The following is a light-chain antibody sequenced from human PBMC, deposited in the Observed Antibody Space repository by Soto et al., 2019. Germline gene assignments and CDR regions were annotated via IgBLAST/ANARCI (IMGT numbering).Light chain of an antibody. CDR3: QQYCSSGT. CDR1: QSVSSD. Sequence: EIVLTQSPGALSLSPGERATLSCRGSQSVSSDLAWYQQKPAQAPRLLIYGASARATGIPVRFSGSGSGTAFTLTISRLEDADFAVYYCQQYCSSGTFGQGTKVDIK. J-gene: IGKJ1*01. V-gene: IGKV3-20*01. CDR2: GAS.